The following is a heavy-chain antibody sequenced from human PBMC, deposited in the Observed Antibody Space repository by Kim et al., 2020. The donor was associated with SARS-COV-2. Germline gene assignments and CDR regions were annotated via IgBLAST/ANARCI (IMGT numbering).Heavy chain of an antibody. D-gene: IGHD6-19*01. J-gene: IGHJ4*02. Sequence: SETLSLTCTVSGGSVSSGSYYWSWIRQPPGKGLEWIGYIYYSGSTNYNPSLKSRVTISVDTSKNQFSLKLSSVTAADTAVYYCARSPHSGWYHYWGQGTLVTVSS. V-gene: IGHV4-61*01. CDR1: GGSVSSGSYY. CDR2: IYYSGST. CDR3: ARSPHSGWYHY.